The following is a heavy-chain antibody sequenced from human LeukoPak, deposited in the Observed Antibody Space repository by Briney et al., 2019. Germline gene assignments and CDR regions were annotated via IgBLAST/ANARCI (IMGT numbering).Heavy chain of an antibody. D-gene: IGHD1-26*01. CDR2: IYYSGST. J-gene: IGHJ2*01. CDR3: ARDPSLGYRYFDL. Sequence: QVQLQESGPGLVKPSETLALTCLVSGGSVSSYYWSWIREPPGKGLEWIGYIYYSGSTNYNPSLKSRVTISIDTSKNQFSLNLTSVTAADTAVYYCARDPSLGYRYFDLWGRGTLVTVSS. CDR1: GGSVSSYY. V-gene: IGHV4-59*02.